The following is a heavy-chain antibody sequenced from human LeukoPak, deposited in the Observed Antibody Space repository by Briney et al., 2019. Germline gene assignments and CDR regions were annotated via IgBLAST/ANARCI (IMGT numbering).Heavy chain of an antibody. D-gene: IGHD2-2*01. J-gene: IGHJ5*02. V-gene: IGHV3-23*01. CDR3: LSYCSSTSCYEIEWFVP. CDR1: GFTFSSYW. Sequence: GGSLRLSCAASGFTFSSYWMHWVRQAPGKGLERVSAISGSGRSTYYADSVKGRFTISRDNSKNTLYLQMNSLRAEDTAVYYCLSYCSSTSCYEIEWFVPWGQGTLVTVSS. CDR2: ISGSGRST.